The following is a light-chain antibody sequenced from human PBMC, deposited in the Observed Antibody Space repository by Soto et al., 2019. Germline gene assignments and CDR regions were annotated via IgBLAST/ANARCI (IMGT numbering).Light chain of an antibody. CDR3: QQRSNWPPYT. CDR2: DAS. Sequence: EIVLTQSPATLSLSPGERATLSCRASQSVSSYLAWYQQRPGQAPRLLIYDASNRSTGIPARFSGSASGTDFTLTIVSLEPEDFAVYYCQQRSNWPPYTFGQGTKLESK. J-gene: IGKJ2*01. CDR1: QSVSSY. V-gene: IGKV3-11*01.